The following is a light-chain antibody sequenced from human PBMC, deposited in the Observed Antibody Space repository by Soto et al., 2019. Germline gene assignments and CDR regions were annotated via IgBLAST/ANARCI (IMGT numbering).Light chain of an antibody. V-gene: IGKV1-27*01. CDR1: QDMANY. Sequence: DLQMTQSPSSLSASVGDRVTITCRASQDMANYLAWYQQKPGKVPKLLIYAASTLHSGVPSRFSGSGSGTDFTLTISSLQPEDVATYYCQRYNSALLTFGGGTKVEIK. J-gene: IGKJ4*01. CDR2: AAS. CDR3: QRYNSALLT.